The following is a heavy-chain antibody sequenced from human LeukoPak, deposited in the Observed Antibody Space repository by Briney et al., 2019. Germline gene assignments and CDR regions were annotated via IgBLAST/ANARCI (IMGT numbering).Heavy chain of an antibody. Sequence: SETLSLTCTVSGGSISSSSYYWGWIRQPPGKGLEWIGSIYYSGSTYYNPSLKSRVTISVDTSKNQFSLKLSSVTAADTAVYYCASGEEQWLVLDFDYWGQGTLVTVSS. D-gene: IGHD6-19*01. CDR3: ASGEEQWLVLDFDY. V-gene: IGHV4-39*01. J-gene: IGHJ4*02. CDR1: GGSISSSSYY. CDR2: IYYSGST.